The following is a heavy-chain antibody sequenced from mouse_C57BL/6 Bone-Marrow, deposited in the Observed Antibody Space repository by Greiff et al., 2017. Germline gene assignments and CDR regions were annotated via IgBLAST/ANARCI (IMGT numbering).Heavy chain of an antibody. CDR2: IYPGDGDT. J-gene: IGHJ3*01. CDR3: ARGYYYDDGGAWFAY. V-gene: IGHV1-82*01. D-gene: IGHD2-4*01. Sequence: QVQLQQSGPELVKPGASVKISCKASGYAFSSSWMNWVKPRPGKGLVWIGRIYPGDGDTNYNGKFKGKATLTADNSSSTAYMHHSSLTSEDSAVYYCARGYYYDDGGAWFAYWGQGTLVTVSA. CDR1: GYAFSSSW.